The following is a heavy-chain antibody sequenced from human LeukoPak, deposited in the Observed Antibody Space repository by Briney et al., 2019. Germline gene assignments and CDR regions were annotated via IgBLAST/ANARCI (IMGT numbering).Heavy chain of an antibody. CDR3: AKDEITMVRGVISY. CDR2: IKQDGSEK. V-gene: IGHV3-7*01. Sequence: GGSLRLSCAASGFTFSSYWMSWVRQAPGKGLEWVANIKQDGSEKYYVDSVKGRFTISRDNSKNTLYLQMNSLRAEDTAVYYCAKDEITMVRGVISYWGQGTLVTVSS. J-gene: IGHJ4*02. CDR1: GFTFSSYW. D-gene: IGHD3-10*01.